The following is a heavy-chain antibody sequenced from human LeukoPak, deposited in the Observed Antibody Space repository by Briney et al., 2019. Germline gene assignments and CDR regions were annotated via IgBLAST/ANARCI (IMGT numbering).Heavy chain of an antibody. D-gene: IGHD3-22*01. CDR1: GGSVTDYY. Sequence: SETLSLTCTVSGGSVTDYYWSWIRQSPGKGLEWIGYIYYTGTSYNPSLKSRVTISADTSKNQFSLKLSSVTAADTAVYYCARGPFAYYYDSSGYWFDYWGQGTLVTVSS. CDR3: ARGPFAYYYDSSGYWFDY. V-gene: IGHV4-59*08. J-gene: IGHJ4*02. CDR2: IYYTGT.